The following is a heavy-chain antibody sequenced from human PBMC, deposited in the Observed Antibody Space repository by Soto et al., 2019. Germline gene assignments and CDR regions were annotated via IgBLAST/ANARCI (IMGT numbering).Heavy chain of an antibody. Sequence: ASVKVSCKASGYTFTSYGISWVRQAPGQGLEWMGWISAYNGNTNYAQKLQGRVTMTTDTSTSTAYMELRSLRSDDTAVYYCARDPHSYCSGGSCLGYWCDPWGQGTLVTVSS. CDR1: GYTFTSYG. V-gene: IGHV1-18*04. J-gene: IGHJ5*02. CDR2: ISAYNGNT. D-gene: IGHD2-15*01. CDR3: ARDPHSYCSGGSCLGYWCDP.